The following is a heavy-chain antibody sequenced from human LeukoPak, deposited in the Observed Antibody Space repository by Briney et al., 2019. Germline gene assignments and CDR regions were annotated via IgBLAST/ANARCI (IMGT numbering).Heavy chain of an antibody. CDR2: INDSGST. D-gene: IGHD2-15*01. J-gene: IGHJ4*02. V-gene: IGHV4-34*01. CDR1: GGSFSGYF. Sequence: PSGTLSLTCAVYGGSFSGYFWSWIRQPPGKGLEWIGEINDSGSTKYNPSLKSRVTISVDTSKNQFSLKLNSVTAADTSVYYCARGYCRGGSCQVFDYWGQGTLVTVSS. CDR3: ARGYCRGGSCQVFDY.